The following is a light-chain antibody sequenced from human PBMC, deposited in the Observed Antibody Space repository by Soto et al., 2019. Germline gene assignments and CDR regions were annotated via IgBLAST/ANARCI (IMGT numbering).Light chain of an antibody. J-gene: IGKJ5*01. V-gene: IGKV3-11*01. Sequence: EIVLTQSPATLSLSPGERATLSCRASQSVSSYLAWYQQKPGQAPRLLIYDASNRATGIPARFSGSGSGTAFTLPISSLEPEDFAVYSCQQRSNWPITFGKGHDWRLN. CDR1: QSVSSY. CDR3: QQRSNWPIT. CDR2: DAS.